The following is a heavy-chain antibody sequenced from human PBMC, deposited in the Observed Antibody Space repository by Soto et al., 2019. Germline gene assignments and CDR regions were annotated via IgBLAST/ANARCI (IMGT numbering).Heavy chain of an antibody. CDR2: INTYNGNT. CDR1: GYTFTTYG. Sequence: VQLVQSGAEVKKPGASVKVSCKASGYTFTTYGITWVRQAPGQGLEWMGWINTYNGNTNYAQNFQGRVTMTTETSTSTAYIQLRSLRSDDTAVYYCARSLQSDALDIWGQGTMVTVSS. D-gene: IGHD4-4*01. J-gene: IGHJ3*02. V-gene: IGHV1-18*01. CDR3: ARSLQSDALDI.